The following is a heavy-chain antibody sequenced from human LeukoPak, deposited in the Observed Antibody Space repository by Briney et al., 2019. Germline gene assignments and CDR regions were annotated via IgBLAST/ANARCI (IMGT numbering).Heavy chain of an antibody. CDR1: GDSVSSNSAA. J-gene: IGHJ4*02. CDR3: VREKGDNNGWTMGRRFDY. D-gene: IGHD6-19*01. CDR2: TYYRSKWYN. V-gene: IGHV6-1*01. Sequence: SQTLSLTCAISGDSVSSNSAAWNWIRQSPSRGLEWLGRTYYRSKWYNDYAVSVKSRITINPDTSKNQFSLRLNSVTPEDTAAYYCVREKGDNNGWTMGRRFDYWGQGTLVTVSS.